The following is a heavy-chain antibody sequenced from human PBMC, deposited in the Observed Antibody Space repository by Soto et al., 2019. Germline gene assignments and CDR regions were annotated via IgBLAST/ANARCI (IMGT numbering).Heavy chain of an antibody. V-gene: IGHV6-1*01. Sequence: QSQTLSLTCAISGDSVSSNSAAWNWIRQSPSRGLEWLGRTYYRSKWYNDYAVSVKSRITINPDTSKYQFSLQLNSVTPEDTAVYYCARAGGLWFGELFYYYGMDVWGQGTTVTVSS. CDR1: GDSVSSNSAA. CDR2: TYYRSKWYN. D-gene: IGHD3-10*01. CDR3: ARAGGLWFGELFYYYGMDV. J-gene: IGHJ6*02.